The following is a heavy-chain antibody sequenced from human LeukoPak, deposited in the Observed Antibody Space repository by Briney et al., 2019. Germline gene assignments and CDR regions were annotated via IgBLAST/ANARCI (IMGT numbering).Heavy chain of an antibody. V-gene: IGHV1-2*02. Sequence: ASVKVSCKASGYTFTGYYMHWVRQAPGQGLEWMGWINPNSGGTNYAQKFRGRVTMTRDTSISTAYMELSRLRSDNTAVYYCARAVAGTRFDYWGQGTLVTVSS. CDR2: INPNSGGT. CDR3: ARAVAGTRFDY. J-gene: IGHJ4*02. D-gene: IGHD6-19*01. CDR1: GYTFTGYY.